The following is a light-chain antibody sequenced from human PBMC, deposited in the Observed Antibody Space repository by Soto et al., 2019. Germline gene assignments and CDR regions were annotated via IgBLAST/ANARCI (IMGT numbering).Light chain of an antibody. V-gene: IGKV3-15*01. Sequence: EIVMTQSPATLFVSAGERATLSCRASQSVSSNVAWYQQKPGQAPRLLIYGASTRATGIPARFSGSGSGTEFTLTISSLQSEDFAVYYCQQYNNWPPLTFGGGTKVEI. CDR2: GAS. CDR3: QQYNNWPPLT. J-gene: IGKJ4*01. CDR1: QSVSSN.